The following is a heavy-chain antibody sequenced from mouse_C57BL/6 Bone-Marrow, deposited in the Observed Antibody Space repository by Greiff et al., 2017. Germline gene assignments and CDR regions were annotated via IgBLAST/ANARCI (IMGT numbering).Heavy chain of an antibody. D-gene: IGHD1-1*01. J-gene: IGHJ3*01. CDR1: GFTFSSYG. Sequence: EVQLVESGGDLVKPGGSLKLSCAASGFTFSSYGMSWVRQTPDKRLEWVATISSGGSYTSYPDSVKGRFTISRDNAKNTLYLQMSSLKSEDTAMYYCARRDYGSPAWFAYWGQGTLVTVAA. CDR2: ISSGGSYT. V-gene: IGHV5-6*01. CDR3: ARRDYGSPAWFAY.